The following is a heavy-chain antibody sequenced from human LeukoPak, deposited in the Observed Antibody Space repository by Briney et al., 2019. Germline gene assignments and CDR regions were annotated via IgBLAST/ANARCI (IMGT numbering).Heavy chain of an antibody. CDR1: GFIFSSYS. Sequence: PGGSLRLSCAASGFIFSSYSTNWVRQAPGKGLEWISYITSHSSSIYYADSVKGRFTISRDNAKNSLYLQMNGLRAEDTAIYYCARVGTTAAASVYWGQGTLVTVSS. J-gene: IGHJ4*02. V-gene: IGHV3-48*01. CDR2: ITSHSSSI. CDR3: ARVGTTAAASVY. D-gene: IGHD4-17*01.